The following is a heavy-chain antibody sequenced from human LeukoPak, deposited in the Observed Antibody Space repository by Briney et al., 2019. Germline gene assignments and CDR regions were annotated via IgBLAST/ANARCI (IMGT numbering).Heavy chain of an antibody. Sequence: ASVKVSCKASGYTFTSYGISWVRQAPGQGLEWMGWISGYNGNINYAQKLQGRVTMTTDTSTSTAYMELRSLRSDDTAVYCCARADIRVIASSGWYGFDYWGQGTLVTVSS. CDR2: ISGYNGNI. V-gene: IGHV1-18*01. CDR1: GYTFTSYG. D-gene: IGHD6-19*01. CDR3: ARADIRVIASSGWYGFDY. J-gene: IGHJ4*02.